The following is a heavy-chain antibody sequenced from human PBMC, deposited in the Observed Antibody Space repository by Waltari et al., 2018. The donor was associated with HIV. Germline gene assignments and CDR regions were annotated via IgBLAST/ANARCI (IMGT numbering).Heavy chain of an antibody. CDR1: GPSISSRRYY. CDR3: ARHDGTSYYFGSDMNPRPFSFWFAS. Sequence: QLLLQESGPGLVRPSETLSLTCTVTGPSISSRRYYWGWVRQPPGKGLEWIVSTMYSGSTYNNPSLKSRVSISGDTSRNQFSLNLTSVTAADTALYYCARHDGTSYYFGSDMNPRPFSFWFASWGQGILVTVSS. J-gene: IGHJ5*01. CDR2: TMYSGST. D-gene: IGHD3-10*01. V-gene: IGHV4-39*01.